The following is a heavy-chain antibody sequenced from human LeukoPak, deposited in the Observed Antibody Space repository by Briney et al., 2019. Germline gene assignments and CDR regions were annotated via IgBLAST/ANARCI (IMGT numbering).Heavy chain of an antibody. CDR1: GYSISSGYY. V-gene: IGHV4-38-2*02. D-gene: IGHD3-22*01. Sequence: SETLSLTCTVSGYSISSGYYWGWIRQPPGKGLEWIGSIYHSGSTYYNPSLKSRVTISVDTSKNQFSLKLSSVTAADTAVYYCARYYDSSGYYQLYYFDYWGQGTLVTVSS. CDR2: IYHSGST. CDR3: ARYYDSSGYYQLYYFDY. J-gene: IGHJ4*02.